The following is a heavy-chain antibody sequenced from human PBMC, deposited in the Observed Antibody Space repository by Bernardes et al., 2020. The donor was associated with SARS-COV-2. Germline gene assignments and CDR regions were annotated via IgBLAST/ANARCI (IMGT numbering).Heavy chain of an antibody. J-gene: IGHJ5*02. CDR1: GASIRSEDYY. Sequence: SYTLSRTCTVSGASIRSEDYYWSWIRQPAGKGLQWIGRISRSGSTKYNPSLKSRVSISVDTSKNQFALKLTSVTAADTAVYFCARDLQSWFDPWGQGTLITVSS. CDR3: ARDLQSWFDP. CDR2: ISRSGST. V-gene: IGHV4-61*02.